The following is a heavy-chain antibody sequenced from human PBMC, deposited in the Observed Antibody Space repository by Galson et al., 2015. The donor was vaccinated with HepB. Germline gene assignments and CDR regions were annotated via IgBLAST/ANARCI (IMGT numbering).Heavy chain of an antibody. D-gene: IGHD2-2*01. Sequence: CKASGYPFTGYYMHWVRQAPGQGLEWMGWINPNSGGTNYAQKFQGRVTMTRDTSISTAYMELSRLRSDDTAVYYCARARLYCSSTSCYLNWFDPWGQGTLVTASS. J-gene: IGHJ5*02. CDR1: GYPFTGYY. V-gene: IGHV1-2*02. CDR3: ARARLYCSSTSCYLNWFDP. CDR2: INPNSGGT.